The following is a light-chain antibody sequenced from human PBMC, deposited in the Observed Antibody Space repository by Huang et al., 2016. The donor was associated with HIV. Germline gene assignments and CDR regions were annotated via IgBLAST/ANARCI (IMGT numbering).Light chain of an antibody. CDR2: GAS. CDR3: LQHKNFHAPT. CDR1: QDIYNY. V-gene: IGKV1-17*03. Sequence: DIQLTQSPSAMAASVGDRVIITCRATQDIYNYLAWFQQQPGKAPKRLIYGASSLQIGVRSRFSGSGSGTEFTLTINNLQPEDSATYFCLQHKNFHAPTFGQGTKVEIK. J-gene: IGKJ1*01.